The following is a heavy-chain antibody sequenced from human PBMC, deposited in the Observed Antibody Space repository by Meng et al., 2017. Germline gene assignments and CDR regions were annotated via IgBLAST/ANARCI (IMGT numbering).Heavy chain of an antibody. D-gene: IGHD2-2*01. J-gene: IGHJ4*02. CDR3: TRDGYSDCSRTSCFDS. V-gene: IGHV7-4-1*02. CDR1: GYTLTSYA. CDR2: IDTKTGNP. Sequence: VQSGFALRKHGASVKVSCKASGYTLTSYAINWLRQAPGQGLQWMGWIDTKTGNPTYVPGFTGRLVFSLDTSVSTAYLQISGLKADDTAVYYCTRDGYSDCSRTSCFDSWGQGTLVTVSS.